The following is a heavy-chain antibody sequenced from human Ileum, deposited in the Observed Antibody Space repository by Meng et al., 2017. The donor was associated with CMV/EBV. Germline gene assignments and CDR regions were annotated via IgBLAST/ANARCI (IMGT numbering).Heavy chain of an antibody. CDR1: GYTFSTYG. V-gene: IGHV1-18*01. CDR3: ARGAPPDVPLGNDAFDI. CDR2: ISAYNGDT. Sequence: ASVKVSCKASGYTFSTYGISWVRQAPGQGLEWMGWISAYNGDTNHAQKFQGRFTMTTDTSTSTAYMELRSLRSDDTAVYYCARGAPPDVPLGNDAFDIWGQGRMVIFSS. J-gene: IGHJ3*02. D-gene: IGHD3-10*02.